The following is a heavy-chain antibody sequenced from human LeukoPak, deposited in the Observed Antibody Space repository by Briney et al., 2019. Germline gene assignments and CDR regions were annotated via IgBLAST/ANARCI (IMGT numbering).Heavy chain of an antibody. V-gene: IGHV3-30-3*01. Sequence: GRSLRLSCAASGFTFSSYAMHWVRQAPGKGLEWVAVISYDGSNKYYADSVKGRFTISRDNSKNTLYVQMNSLRAEDTAVYYCAKDKGYCSSTSCYKAPWFDYWGQGTLVTVSS. D-gene: IGHD2-2*02. J-gene: IGHJ4*02. CDR1: GFTFSSYA. CDR2: ISYDGSNK. CDR3: AKDKGYCSSTSCYKAPWFDY.